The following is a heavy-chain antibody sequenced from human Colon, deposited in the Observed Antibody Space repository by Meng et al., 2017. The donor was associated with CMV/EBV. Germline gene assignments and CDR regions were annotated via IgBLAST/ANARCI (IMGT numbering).Heavy chain of an antibody. CDR3: AKDSSYRYMWCYPDSVNM. V-gene: IGHV3-30*02. CDR2: IRFDGKTD. Sequence: GESLKISCTGFGFTFAGYGIHWVRQAPAKGLEWLTFIRFDGKTDHYAESVKGRFTISRDNSKNTAYLQIDDLRVEDTAMYYCAKDSSYRYMWCYPDSVNMWGEGTMVTVSS. J-gene: IGHJ3*02. D-gene: IGHD4/OR15-4a*01. CDR1: GFTFAGYG.